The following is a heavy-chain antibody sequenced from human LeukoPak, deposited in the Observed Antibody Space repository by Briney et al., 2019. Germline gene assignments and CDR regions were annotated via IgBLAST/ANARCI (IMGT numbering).Heavy chain of an antibody. J-gene: IGHJ4*02. Sequence: SVKVSCKASGGTFSSYAISWVRQAPGQGLEWMGGIIPIFGTANYAQKLQGRVTMTTDTSTSTAYMELRSLRSDDTAVYYCARDTNIAAAGPTPFDYWGQGTLVTVSS. CDR1: GGTFSSYA. D-gene: IGHD6-13*01. CDR3: ARDTNIAAAGPTPFDY. V-gene: IGHV1-69*05. CDR2: IIPIFGTA.